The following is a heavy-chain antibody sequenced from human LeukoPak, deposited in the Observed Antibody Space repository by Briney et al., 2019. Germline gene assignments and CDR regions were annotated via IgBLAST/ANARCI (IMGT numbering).Heavy chain of an antibody. J-gene: IGHJ6*02. V-gene: IGHV4-61*01. CDR3: ARDLIYLTNYYYYGMDV. CDR2: MYYSGNT. Sequence: SETLSLTCVISGVSVSSGSSYWSWLRQPPGKGLEWIGYMYYSGNTSYNPSLKSRVTISVDTSKNQFSLKLNSVTAADTAVYYCARDLIYLTNYYYYGMDVWGQGTTVTVSS. CDR1: GVSVSSGSSY. D-gene: IGHD4/OR15-4a*01.